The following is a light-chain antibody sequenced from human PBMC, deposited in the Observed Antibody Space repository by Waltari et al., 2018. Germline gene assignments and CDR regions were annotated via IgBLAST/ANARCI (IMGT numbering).Light chain of an antibody. CDR2: GAS. CDR1: ETVYSN. V-gene: IGKV3-15*01. Sequence: EIVMTQSPATLSVSPGERATLSCRASETVYSNLAWYQQKPGQAPRLLIYGASTRATGVPARFSGSGSGTVFTLTINSLQSEDFAVYYCQHYNKWPPLTFGQGTKVEIK. CDR3: QHYNKWPPLT. J-gene: IGKJ1*01.